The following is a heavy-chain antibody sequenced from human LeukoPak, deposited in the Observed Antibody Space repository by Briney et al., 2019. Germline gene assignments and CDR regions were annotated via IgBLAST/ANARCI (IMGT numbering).Heavy chain of an antibody. D-gene: IGHD4-23*01. Sequence: PGGSLRLSCAASGFTFSSYEMNWVRQAPGKGLEWVARIKTKPEGGTTDYAAPVKGRFTISRDDSKNTLYLQMNSLKTEDTAVYYCTSSGSRWDYFDYWGQGILATVSS. J-gene: IGHJ4*02. CDR2: IKTKPEGGTT. CDR1: GFTFSSYE. CDR3: TSSGSRWDYFDY. V-gene: IGHV3-15*05.